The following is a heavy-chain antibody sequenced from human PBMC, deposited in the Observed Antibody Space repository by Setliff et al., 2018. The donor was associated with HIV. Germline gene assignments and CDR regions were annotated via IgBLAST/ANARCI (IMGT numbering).Heavy chain of an antibody. CDR1: GDSISSSYY. CDR3: ARGYSSSWYDS. V-gene: IGHV4-4*08. CDR2: IYTSGST. D-gene: IGHD6-13*01. J-gene: IGHJ5*01. Sequence: ASETLSLTCTVSGDSISSSYYWTWIRQPPGKGLERIGYIYTSGSTNYNPSLKNRVTISVDTSKNQFSRRLSSVTAADTAVYYCARGYSSSWYDSWGQGTQVTVSS.